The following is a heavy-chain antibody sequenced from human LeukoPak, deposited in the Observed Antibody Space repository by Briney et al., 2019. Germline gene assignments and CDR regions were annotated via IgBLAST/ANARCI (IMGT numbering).Heavy chain of an antibody. D-gene: IGHD4-17*01. V-gene: IGHV4-59*12. J-gene: IGHJ6*02. CDR3: ARGEIRTVTNLAYYYYGMDV. CDR2: IYYSGST. Sequence: SETLSLTCTVSGGSISSYYWSWIRQPPGKGLEWIGYIYYSGSTNYNPSLKSRVTISVDTSKNQFSLKLSSVTAADTAVYYCARGEIRTVTNLAYYYYGMDVWGQGTTVTVSS. CDR1: GGSISSYY.